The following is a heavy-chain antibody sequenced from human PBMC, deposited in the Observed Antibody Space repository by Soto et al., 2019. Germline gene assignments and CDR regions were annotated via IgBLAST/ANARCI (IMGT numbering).Heavy chain of an antibody. V-gene: IGHV4-34*01. Sequence: QVQLQQWGAGLLKPSETLSLTCAVYGGSFSDYYWSWIRQPPGKGLEWIGEINRGGSTNYNPSLKSRVTISVDTSKNQFSLRLSSVTAADTAMYYCARGSRSMRIWGQGTMVTVSS. CDR3: ARGSRSMRI. D-gene: IGHD2-21*01. CDR1: GGSFSDYY. CDR2: INRGGST. J-gene: IGHJ3*02.